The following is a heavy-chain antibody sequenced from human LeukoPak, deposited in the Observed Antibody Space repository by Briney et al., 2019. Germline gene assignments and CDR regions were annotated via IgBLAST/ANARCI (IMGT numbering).Heavy chain of an antibody. D-gene: IGHD3-9*01. CDR1: GYTFTSYY. CDR3: ARGDGITITPPNVIADY. CDR2: INPSGGST. Sequence: ASVKVSCKASGYTFTSYYMHWVRQAPGQGLEWMGIINPSGGSTSYAQKFQGRVTMTRDTSTSTVYMELGSLRSEDTAVYYCARGDGITITPPNVIADYWGQGTLVTVSS. V-gene: IGHV1-46*01. J-gene: IGHJ4*02.